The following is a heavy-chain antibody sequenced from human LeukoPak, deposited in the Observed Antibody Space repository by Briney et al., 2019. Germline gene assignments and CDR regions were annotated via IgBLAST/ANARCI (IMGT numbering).Heavy chain of an antibody. CDR1: GGSISSYY. J-gene: IGHJ4*02. CDR3: ARGSSGNAWNYSY. Sequence: ETLSLTCTVSGGSISSYYWSWIRQPPGKGLEWIGYIYYSGSTNYNPSLKSRVTISVDTSKNQFSLKLSSVTAADTAVYYCARGSSGNAWNYSYWGQGTLVTVSS. V-gene: IGHV4-59*01. CDR2: IYYSGST. D-gene: IGHD1-7*01.